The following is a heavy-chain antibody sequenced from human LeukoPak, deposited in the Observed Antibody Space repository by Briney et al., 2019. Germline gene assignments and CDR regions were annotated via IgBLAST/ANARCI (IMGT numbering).Heavy chain of an antibody. J-gene: IGHJ5*02. CDR3: ARVRYCSSTSCYWFDP. D-gene: IGHD2-2*01. V-gene: IGHV4-59*11. CDR2: IYYSGST. CDR1: GGSISSHY. Sequence: SETLSLTCTVSGGSISSHYWSWIRQPPGKGLEWTGYIYYSGSTNYNPSLKSRVTISVDTSKNQFSLKLSSVTAVDTAVYYCARVRYCSSTSCYWFDPWGQGTLVTVSS.